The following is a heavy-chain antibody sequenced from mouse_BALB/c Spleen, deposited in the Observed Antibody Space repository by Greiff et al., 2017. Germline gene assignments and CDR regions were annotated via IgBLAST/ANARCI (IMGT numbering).Heavy chain of an antibody. CDR1: GYTFTSYW. CDR3: TRSGNFPFDY. D-gene: IGHD2-1*01. V-gene: IGHV1-69*02. J-gene: IGHJ2*01. Sequence: QVQLQQPGAELVRPGASVKLSCKASGYTFTSYWINWVKQRPGQGHEWIGNIYPSDSYTNYNQKFKDKATLTVDKSSSTAYMQLSSPTSEDSAVYYCTRSGNFPFDYWGQGTTLTVSS. CDR2: IYPSDSYT.